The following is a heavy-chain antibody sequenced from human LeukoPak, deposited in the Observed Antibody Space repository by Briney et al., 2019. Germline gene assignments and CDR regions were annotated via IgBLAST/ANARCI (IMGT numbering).Heavy chain of an antibody. J-gene: IGHJ3*01. CDR2: ISAGGGET. V-gene: IGHV3-23*01. D-gene: IGHD4-17*01. Sequence: QPGGSLRLSCAASGFTFSTYAMTWVRQAAEKGLEWVSIISAGGGETYYADSVKGRVTISRDNSKNTLYLQMNSLRVEDTAVYYCGRDPNGDYFGAFEFWGQDTLVTVSA. CDR3: GRDPNGDYFGAFEF. CDR1: GFTFSTYA.